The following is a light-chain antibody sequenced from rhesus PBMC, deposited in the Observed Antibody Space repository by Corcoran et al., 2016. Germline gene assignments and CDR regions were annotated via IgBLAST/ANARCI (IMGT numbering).Light chain of an antibody. CDR3: MSYAGSNTVL. Sequence: QAALTQPRSVSGSPGQSVTISCTGTSSDIGGYIYVSWYQQHPGTAPKLMIYEVSKRPSGVSDRFSGSKSGNTASLTISGLQAEDDADYYCMSYAGSNTVLFGGGTRLSVL. CDR1: SSDIGGYIY. J-gene: IGLJ3*01. V-gene: IGLV2-32*02. CDR2: EVS.